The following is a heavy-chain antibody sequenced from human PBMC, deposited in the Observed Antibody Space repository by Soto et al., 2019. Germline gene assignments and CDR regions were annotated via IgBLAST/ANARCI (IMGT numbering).Heavy chain of an antibody. CDR2: ISYDGSNK. V-gene: IGHV3-30*18. Sequence: GGSLRLSCAASGFTFSSYGMHWVRQAPGKGLEWVAVISYDGSNKYYADSVKGRFTISRDNSKNTLYLQMNSLRAEDTAVYYCAKDPGGYDRYYYYGMDVWGQGTTVTVSS. CDR3: AKDPGGYDRYYYYGMDV. J-gene: IGHJ6*02. D-gene: IGHD5-12*01. CDR1: GFTFSSYG.